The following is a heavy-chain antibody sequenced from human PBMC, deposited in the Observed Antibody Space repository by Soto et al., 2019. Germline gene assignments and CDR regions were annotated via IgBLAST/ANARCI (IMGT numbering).Heavy chain of an antibody. V-gene: IGHV4-59*01. CDR3: ARARYGDYVYFDY. Sequence: SETLSLTCAVYGGSFSGYYWSWIRQPPGKGLEWIGYIYYSGSTNYNPSLKSRVTISVDTSKNQFSLKLSSVTAADTAVYYCARARYGDYVYFDYWGQGTLVTVSS. D-gene: IGHD4-17*01. CDR1: GGSFSGYY. CDR2: IYYSGST. J-gene: IGHJ4*02.